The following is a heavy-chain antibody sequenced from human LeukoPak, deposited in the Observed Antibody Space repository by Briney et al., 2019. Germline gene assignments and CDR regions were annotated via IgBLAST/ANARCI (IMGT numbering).Heavy chain of an antibody. Sequence: PGGSLRLSCAASGFTFSSYAMSWVRQAPGKGLEWVSGIVDSGGSTYYADSVKGRFTISRDNSKNTLYLQMNSLRAEDTAVYYCAKPIAANYFDYWGQGTLVTVSS. CDR3: AKPIAANYFDY. CDR2: IVDSGGST. D-gene: IGHD5-12*01. V-gene: IGHV3-23*01. CDR1: GFTFSSYA. J-gene: IGHJ4*02.